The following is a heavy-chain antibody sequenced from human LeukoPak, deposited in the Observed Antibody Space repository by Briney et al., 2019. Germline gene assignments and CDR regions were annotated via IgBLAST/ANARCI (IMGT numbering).Heavy chain of an antibody. CDR2: ISGSGGST. V-gene: IGHV3-23*01. D-gene: IGHD3-3*01. Sequence: PGGSLRRSCAASGFTFSSYAMSWVRQAPGKGLESVSAISGSGGSTYYADSVKGRFTISRDNSKNTLYLQMNSLRAEDTAVYYCARGFWSGYYAYFDYWGQGTLVTVSS. J-gene: IGHJ4*02. CDR3: ARGFWSGYYAYFDY. CDR1: GFTFSSYA.